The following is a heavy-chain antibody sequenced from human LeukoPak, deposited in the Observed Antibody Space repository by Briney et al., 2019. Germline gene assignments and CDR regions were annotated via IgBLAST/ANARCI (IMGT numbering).Heavy chain of an antibody. CDR2: IYYSGST. Sequence: TSETLSLTCTVSGGSISSSSYYWGWIRQPPGKGLEWIGSIYYSGSTYYNPSLKSRVTISVDTSKNQFSLKLSSVTAADTAVYYCARVSGYYDSSGTVDYWGQGTLVTVSS. CDR3: ARVSGYYDSSGTVDY. CDR1: GGSISSSSYY. V-gene: IGHV4-39*07. D-gene: IGHD3-22*01. J-gene: IGHJ4*02.